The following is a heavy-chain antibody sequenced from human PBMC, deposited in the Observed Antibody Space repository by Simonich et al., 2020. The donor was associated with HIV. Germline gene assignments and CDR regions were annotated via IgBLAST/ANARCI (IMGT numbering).Heavy chain of an antibody. CDR3: ARLTAGGLGEYFQH. V-gene: IGHV4-34*01. J-gene: IGHJ1*01. D-gene: IGHD6-13*01. Sequence: QVQLQQWGAGLLKPSETLSLTCAVYVGSFSGYYWSWIRQPPGKGLEWIGEINHSGSTNYNPSLKSRVTISVDTSKNQFSLKLSSVTAADTAVYYCARLTAGGLGEYFQHWGQGTLVTVSS. CDR2: INHSGST. CDR1: VGSFSGYY.